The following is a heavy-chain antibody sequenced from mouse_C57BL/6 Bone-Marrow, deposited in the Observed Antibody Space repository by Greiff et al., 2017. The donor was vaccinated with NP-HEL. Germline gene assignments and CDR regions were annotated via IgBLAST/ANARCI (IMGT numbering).Heavy chain of an antibody. CDR3: AKGRWGY. CDR1: GYTFTSYW. J-gene: IGHJ2*01. V-gene: IGHV1-72*01. CDR2: IDPNSGGT. D-gene: IGHD2-3*01. Sequence: VQLQQSGAELVKPGASVKLSCKASGYTFTSYWMHWVKQRPGRGLEWIGRIDPNSGGTNYNEKFKGKATLTVDKPSSTASLQLSSVASEDSAGYYCAKGRWGYWGQGTTLTVSS.